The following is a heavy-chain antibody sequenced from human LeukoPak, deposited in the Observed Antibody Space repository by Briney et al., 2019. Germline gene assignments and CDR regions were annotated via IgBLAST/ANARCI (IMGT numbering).Heavy chain of an antibody. Sequence: ASVKVSCKASGGTFSSYAISWVRQAPGQGLEWMGGIIPIFGTANYAQKFQGRVTITADESTSTAYMELSSLRSEDTAVYYCARGLGDYYDSSGYYDWGQGALVTVSS. CDR2: IIPIFGTA. CDR3: ARGLGDYYDSSGYYD. V-gene: IGHV1-69*13. J-gene: IGHJ4*02. D-gene: IGHD3-22*01. CDR1: GGTFSSYA.